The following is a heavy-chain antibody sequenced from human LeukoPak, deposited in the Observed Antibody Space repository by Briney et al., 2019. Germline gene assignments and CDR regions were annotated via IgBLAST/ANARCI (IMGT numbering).Heavy chain of an antibody. J-gene: IGHJ4*02. V-gene: IGHV3-30-3*01. CDR2: IPYDGSNK. CDR1: GFTVSSNY. CDR3: ARDYEWLRSLDY. D-gene: IGHD5-12*01. Sequence: PGGSLRLSCAASGFTVSSNYMNWVRQAPGKGLEWVAVIPYDGSNKYYADSLKGRFTISRDNSKNTLYLLINTLRPEDTAVYYCARDYEWLRSLDYWGQGTLVTVSS.